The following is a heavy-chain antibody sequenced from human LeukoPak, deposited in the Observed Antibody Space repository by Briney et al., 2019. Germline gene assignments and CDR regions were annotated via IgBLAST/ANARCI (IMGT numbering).Heavy chain of an antibody. J-gene: IGHJ3*02. CDR2: ISDSGGST. V-gene: IGHV3-64*04. CDR3: ARDSVGRRPADAFDI. D-gene: IGHD1-26*01. Sequence: VKPGGSLRLSCSASGFPFSSYAMHWVRQAPGKGLEYVSAISDSGGSTYYADSVKGRFTISRDNAKNSLYLQMNSLRDEDTAVYYCARDSVGRRPADAFDIWGQGTMVTVSS. CDR1: GFPFSSYA.